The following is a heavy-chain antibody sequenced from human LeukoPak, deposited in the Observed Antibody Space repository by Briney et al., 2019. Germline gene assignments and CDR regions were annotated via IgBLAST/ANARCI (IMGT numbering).Heavy chain of an antibody. J-gene: IGHJ4*02. V-gene: IGHV4-59*01. CDR1: GGSISSAC. CDR3: AGETYVFWSYYNGAPDC. CDR2: IYSTGNT. D-gene: IGHD3-10*01. Sequence: KPSETLSLSCTVSGGSISSACWSWIRQPPGKGLEWIGCIYSTGNTNYNPSLKSRVSISVDTSRNHFSLKLSSVTAADSAMYYCAGETYVFWSYYNGAPDCWGKGTLATFPS.